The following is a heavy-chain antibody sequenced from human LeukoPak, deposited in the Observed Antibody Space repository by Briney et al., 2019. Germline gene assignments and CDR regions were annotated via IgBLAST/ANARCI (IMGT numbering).Heavy chain of an antibody. CDR2: IYPGDSDT. J-gene: IGHJ5*02. V-gene: IGHV5-51*01. Sequence: GESLKISCKGSGYSFTSYWIAWVRQMPGKGLEWMGIIYPGDSDTRYSPSFQGQVTISADKSISTAYLQWSSLKASDTAMYYCARSLYYYGSGSYRPSRFDPWGQGTLVTVSS. CDR1: GYSFTSYW. D-gene: IGHD3-10*01. CDR3: ARSLYYYGSGSYRPSRFDP.